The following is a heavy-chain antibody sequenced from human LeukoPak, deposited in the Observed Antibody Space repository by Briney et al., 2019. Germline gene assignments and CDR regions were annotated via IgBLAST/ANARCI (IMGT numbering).Heavy chain of an antibody. Sequence: ASVKVSCTASGYTFSKYGFSWVRQAPGQGLEWMGWISAYNGNTKYTEKFQGRVTMTTDTSTSTADMELRSLRSDDTAVYYCVIDRSYSSGWYPRGYFDYWGQGTLVTVSS. CDR3: VIDRSYSSGWYPRGYFDY. D-gene: IGHD6-19*01. CDR1: GYTFSKYG. J-gene: IGHJ4*02. V-gene: IGHV1-18*01. CDR2: ISAYNGNT.